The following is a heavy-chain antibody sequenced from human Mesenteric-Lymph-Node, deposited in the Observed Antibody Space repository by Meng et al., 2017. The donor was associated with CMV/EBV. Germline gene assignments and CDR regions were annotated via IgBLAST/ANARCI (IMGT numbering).Heavy chain of an antibody. CDR2: ISSGGSSI. V-gene: IGHV3-48*03. D-gene: IGHD3-3*01. CDR1: GFTFSDYE. CDR3: ARDSSYDFWSGYQHYYFDY. Sequence: GSLRLSCAASGFTFSDYEMNWVRQPPGKGLEWVSYISSGGSSIYYADSVKGRFTISRDNAKNSLYLQMNSLRAEDTAVYYCARDSSYDFWSGYQHYYFDYWGQGTLVTVSS. J-gene: IGHJ4*02.